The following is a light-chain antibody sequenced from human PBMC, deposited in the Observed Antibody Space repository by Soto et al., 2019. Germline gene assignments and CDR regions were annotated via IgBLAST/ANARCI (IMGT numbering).Light chain of an antibody. Sequence: DIHMSQSPSSLSASVGDRVTITCRASQSISSYLNWYQQKPGQAPKLLIYAASSLQSGVPSRFSCNGSGTDFTLTISSLQPEDFATYYCQQSYSTLMYTFGQGTKVDI. CDR3: QQSYSTLMYT. CDR1: QSISSY. J-gene: IGKJ2*01. V-gene: IGKV1-39*01. CDR2: AAS.